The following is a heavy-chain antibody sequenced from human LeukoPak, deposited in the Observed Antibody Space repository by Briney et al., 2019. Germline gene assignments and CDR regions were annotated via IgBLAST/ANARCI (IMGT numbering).Heavy chain of an antibody. CDR2: IIPIFGIA. Sequence: GSSVKVSCKASGGTFSSYAISWVRQAPGQGLEWMGRIIPIFGIANYAQKFQGRVTITADKSTSTAYMELSSLRSEDTAVHYCARDHFPHVYYYDSSGYLAGMDVWGQGTTVTVSS. CDR1: GGTFSSYA. V-gene: IGHV1-69*04. D-gene: IGHD3-22*01. CDR3: ARDHFPHVYYYDSSGYLAGMDV. J-gene: IGHJ6*02.